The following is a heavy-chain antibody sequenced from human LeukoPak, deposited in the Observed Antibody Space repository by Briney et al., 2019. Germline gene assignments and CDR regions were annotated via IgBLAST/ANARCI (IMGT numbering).Heavy chain of an antibody. Sequence: TSETLSLTCTVSGGSIRSYHWGWIRQPPGRGLEWIAYIYTSGSTKYNPSLKSRGSISVDTSKNQFSLKLSSVTAADTAVYYCARGNWGRGGYNWFDPWGRGTLVTVSS. CDR3: ARGNWGRGGYNWFDP. CDR2: IYTSGST. J-gene: IGHJ5*02. CDR1: GGSIRSYH. D-gene: IGHD7-27*01. V-gene: IGHV4-4*09.